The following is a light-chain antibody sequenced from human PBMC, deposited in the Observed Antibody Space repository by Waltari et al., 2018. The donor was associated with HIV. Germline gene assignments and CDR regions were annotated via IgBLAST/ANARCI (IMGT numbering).Light chain of an antibody. V-gene: IGLV2-14*03. CDR3: SSYASTTTSHVV. CDR2: DVR. CDR1: NSDVGGYDY. Sequence: QSALTQPASVSGSPGQSINISCTGTNSDVGGYDYVSWYQQYPGKAPKLIIFDVRNRPSGVSPRFSGSKSGNTASLASSGLQAEDEADFYCSSYASTTTSHVVFGGGTKLTVL. J-gene: IGLJ2*01.